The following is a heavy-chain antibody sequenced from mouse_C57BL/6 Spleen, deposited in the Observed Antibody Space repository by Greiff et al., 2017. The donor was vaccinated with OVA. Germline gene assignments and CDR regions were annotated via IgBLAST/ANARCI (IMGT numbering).Heavy chain of an antibody. CDR3: ARAGDGYYWFAY. D-gene: IGHD2-3*01. CDR1: GYTFTSYW. Sequence: VQLQQSGAELVMPGASVKLSCKASGYTFTSYWMHWVKQRPGQGLEWIGEIDPSDSYTNYNQKFKGKSTLTVDKSSSTADMQLSSLTSEDSAVYDCARAGDGYYWFAYWGQGTLVTVSA. J-gene: IGHJ3*01. CDR2: IDPSDSYT. V-gene: IGHV1-69*01.